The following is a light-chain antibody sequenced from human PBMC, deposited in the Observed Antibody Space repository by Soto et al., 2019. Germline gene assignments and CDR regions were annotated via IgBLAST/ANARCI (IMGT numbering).Light chain of an antibody. CDR3: QHRSNWPIFT. V-gene: IGKV3-11*01. Sequence: EIVLTQSPATLSLSPGERATLSCRASQSVSSYLAWYQQKPGQAPRLLIFAASNRATGIPARFSGSGSGTDSTLTSSRLEPEDFVVYYRQHRSNWPIFTFGPGTKVDIK. CDR2: AAS. CDR1: QSVSSY. J-gene: IGKJ3*01.